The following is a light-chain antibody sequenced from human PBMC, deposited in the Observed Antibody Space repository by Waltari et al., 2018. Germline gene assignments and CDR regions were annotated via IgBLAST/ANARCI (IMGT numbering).Light chain of an antibody. CDR3: QXYYXTXYT. J-gene: IGKJ2*01. V-gene: IGKV4-1*01. CDR1: QSVLYSSNNKNY. Sequence: TQSPDSLAVSLGERAXINCKSSQSVLYSSNNKNYLAWYQQKPGQPPKLLIYWASTRGSGVPDRFSGSGSGTDFTLTISSLQAEDVAVYYCQXYYXTXYTFGQGTKLXIX. CDR2: WAS.